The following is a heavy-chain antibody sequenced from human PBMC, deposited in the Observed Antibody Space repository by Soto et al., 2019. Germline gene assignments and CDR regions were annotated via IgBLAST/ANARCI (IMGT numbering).Heavy chain of an antibody. D-gene: IGHD3-3*01. CDR1: GDSVSSNSAA. CDR3: ARELRFLEWLSPAHKPYYYYGMDV. Sequence: SQTLSLTCAISGDSVSSNSAAWNWIRQSPSRGLEWLGRTYYRSKWYNDYAVSVKSRITINPDTSKNQFSLQLNSVTPEDTAVYYCARELRFLEWLSPAHKPYYYYGMDVWGQGTTVTVSS. CDR2: TYYRSKWYN. V-gene: IGHV6-1*01. J-gene: IGHJ6*02.